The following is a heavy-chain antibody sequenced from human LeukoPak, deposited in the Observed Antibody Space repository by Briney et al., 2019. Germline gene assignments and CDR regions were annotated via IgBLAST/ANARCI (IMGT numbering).Heavy chain of an antibody. V-gene: IGHV4-34*01. Sequence: PSETLSLTCAVYGGSFSGYYWSWIRQPPGKGLEWIGEINHSGSTNYNPSLKSRVTISVDTSKNQFSLKLSSVTAADTAVYYCAREGPFDSSGYYNWYYFDYWGQGTLVTVSS. J-gene: IGHJ4*02. CDR2: INHSGST. CDR3: AREGPFDSSGYYNWYYFDY. D-gene: IGHD3-22*01. CDR1: GGSFSGYY.